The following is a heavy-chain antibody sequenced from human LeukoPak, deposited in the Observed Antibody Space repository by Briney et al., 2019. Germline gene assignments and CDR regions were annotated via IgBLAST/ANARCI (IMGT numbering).Heavy chain of an antibody. J-gene: IGHJ5*02. CDR3: ARDLYGSGSYSNWFDP. Sequence: SETLSLTCTVSGGSISSYYWSWIRQPAGKGLEWIGRIYTSGSTNYNPSLKSRVTMSVDTSKNQFSLKLRSVTAADTAVYYCARDLYGSGSYSNWFDPWGQGTLVTVSS. CDR1: GGSISSYY. CDR2: IYTSGST. D-gene: IGHD3-10*01. V-gene: IGHV4-4*07.